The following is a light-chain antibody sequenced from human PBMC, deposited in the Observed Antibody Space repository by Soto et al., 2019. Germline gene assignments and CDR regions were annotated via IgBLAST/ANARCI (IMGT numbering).Light chain of an antibody. J-gene: IGLJ1*01. CDR2: RNN. V-gene: IGLV1-47*01. CDR1: TSNIGSNY. Sequence: QSALTQPPSASGSPGQGGTISCSGITSNIGSNYVYWYQQLPGTAPKLLIYRNNQRPSGVPDRFSGSKSGTSASLAITGLQAEDEADYYCQSYDSSLRRVFGTGTKVTV. CDR3: QSYDSSLRRV.